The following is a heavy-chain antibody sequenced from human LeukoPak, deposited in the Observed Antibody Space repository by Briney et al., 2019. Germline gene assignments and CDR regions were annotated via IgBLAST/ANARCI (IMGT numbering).Heavy chain of an antibody. Sequence: SETLSLTCTVSGGSISSYYWSWIRQPPGKGLEWIGYIYYSGSTNYNPSLKSRVTISVDTSKNQFSLKLSSVTAADTAVYYCARSHSISTSFDYWGQGTLVTVSS. V-gene: IGHV4-59*01. J-gene: IGHJ4*02. D-gene: IGHD2-2*01. CDR3: ARSHSISTSFDY. CDR1: GGSISSYY. CDR2: IYYSGST.